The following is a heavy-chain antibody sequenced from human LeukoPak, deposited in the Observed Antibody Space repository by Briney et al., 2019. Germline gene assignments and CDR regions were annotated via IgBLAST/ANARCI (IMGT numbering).Heavy chain of an antibody. CDR3: AKDDSSSWLFDY. D-gene: IGHD6-13*01. CDR1: GFTSSTYS. CDR2: ISFDGSNE. Sequence: GGSLRLSCAASGFTSSTYSMHWVRQAPGKGLEWVALISFDGSNENYADSVKGRFTISRDNSKNTLYLQMNSLRAEDTAVYYCAKDDSSSWLFDYWGQGTLVTVSS. J-gene: IGHJ4*02. V-gene: IGHV3-30*18.